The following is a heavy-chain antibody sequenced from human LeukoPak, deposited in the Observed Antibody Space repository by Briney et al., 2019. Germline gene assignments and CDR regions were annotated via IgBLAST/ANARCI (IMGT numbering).Heavy chain of an antibody. J-gene: IGHJ4*02. CDR1: GGSFSGYY. V-gene: IGHV4-34*01. CDR2: INHSGST. Sequence: PSETLSLTCAVYGGSFSGYYWSWIRQPPGKGLEWIGEINHSGSTNSNPSLKSRVTISVDTSKNQFSLKLSSVTAADTAVYYCARGPPLGSSYFDYWGQGTLVTVSS. D-gene: IGHD6-6*01. CDR3: ARGPPLGSSYFDY.